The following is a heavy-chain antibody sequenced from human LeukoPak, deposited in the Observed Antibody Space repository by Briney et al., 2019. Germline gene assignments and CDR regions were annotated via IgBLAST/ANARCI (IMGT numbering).Heavy chain of an antibody. J-gene: IGHJ6*03. Sequence: SETLSLTCIVSGGSISSSSYYWSWIRQPPGKGLEWIGYIYYSGSTNYNPSLKSQVTISVDTSKNQFSLKLSSVTAADTAVYYCARNLRDSSSFYYYYYMDVWGKGTTVTVSS. V-gene: IGHV4-61*01. CDR2: IYYSGST. CDR1: GGSISSSSYY. D-gene: IGHD6-6*01. CDR3: ARNLRDSSSFYYYYYMDV.